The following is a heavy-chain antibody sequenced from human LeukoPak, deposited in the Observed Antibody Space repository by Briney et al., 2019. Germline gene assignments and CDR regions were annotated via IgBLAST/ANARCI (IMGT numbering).Heavy chain of an antibody. D-gene: IGHD1-26*01. CDR1: GYSFTSYW. V-gene: IGHV5-51*01. Sequence: GESLKISCKGSGYSFTSYWIGRVRQMPGKGLEWMGIIYPGDSDTRYSPSFQGQVTISADKSISTAYLQWSSLKASDTAMYYCARPGVGATWSGDYYGTDVWGQGTTVTVSS. CDR3: ARPGVGATWSGDYYGTDV. J-gene: IGHJ6*02. CDR2: IYPGDSDT.